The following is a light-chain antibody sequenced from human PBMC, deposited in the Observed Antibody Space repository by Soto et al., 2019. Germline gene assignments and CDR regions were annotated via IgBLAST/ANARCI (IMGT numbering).Light chain of an antibody. CDR2: DVS. CDR1: SSDVGGYSY. Sequence: QSALTQPASVSGSPGQSITISCTGTSSDVGGYSYVSWYQHHPGIAPKLMIYDVSLRPSGVSNRFSGSKSGNTASLTISGLQAEDEADYYCSSYTSSTTVVFGGGTKVTVL. V-gene: IGLV2-14*03. CDR3: SSYTSSTTVV. J-gene: IGLJ3*02.